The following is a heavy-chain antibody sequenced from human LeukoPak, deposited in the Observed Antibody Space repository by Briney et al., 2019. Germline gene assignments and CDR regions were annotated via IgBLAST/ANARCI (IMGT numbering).Heavy chain of an antibody. CDR3: ARNYGDYIGIMAPFDY. Sequence: ASVKASCKASGYPFTSYAMHWVRQAPGQRLEWMGWINAGNGNTKYSQKFQGRVTITRDTSASTGYMELSSLRSEDTAVYYCARNYGDYIGIMAPFDYWGQGTLVTVSS. CDR1: GYPFTSYA. V-gene: IGHV1-3*01. J-gene: IGHJ4*02. CDR2: INAGNGNT. D-gene: IGHD4-17*01.